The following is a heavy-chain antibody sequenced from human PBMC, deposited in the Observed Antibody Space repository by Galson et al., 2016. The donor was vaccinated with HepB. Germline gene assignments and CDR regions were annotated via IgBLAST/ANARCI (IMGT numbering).Heavy chain of an antibody. J-gene: IGHJ6*02. Sequence: SLRLSCAASGFTFSSYWMHWVRQAPGKGLVRVSRINSDGSSTIYADSVKGRFTISRDNAKNTLYLQMNSLRAEDTAVYYCAKAATPVFYYHGMDVWGQGTTVTVSS. CDR2: INSDGSST. V-gene: IGHV3-74*01. CDR3: AKAATPVFYYHGMDV. CDR1: GFTFSSYW.